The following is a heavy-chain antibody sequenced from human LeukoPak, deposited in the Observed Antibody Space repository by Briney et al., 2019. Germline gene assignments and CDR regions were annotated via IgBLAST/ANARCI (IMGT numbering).Heavy chain of an antibody. D-gene: IGHD3-16*02. J-gene: IGHJ4*02. CDR1: GYTFTSYD. CDR3: ARVVGGVIAVLYYFDY. CDR2: MNPNSGNT. V-gene: IGHV1-8*01. Sequence: ASVKVSCKASGYTFTSYDINWVRQATGQGLEWMGWMNPNSGNTGYAQKFQGRVTMTRNTSISTAYMELSSLRSEDTAVHYCARVVGGVIAVLYYFDYWGQGTLVTVSS.